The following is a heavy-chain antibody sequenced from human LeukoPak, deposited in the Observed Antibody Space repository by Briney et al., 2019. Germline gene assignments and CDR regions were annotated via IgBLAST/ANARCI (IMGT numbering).Heavy chain of an antibody. D-gene: IGHD3-16*02. J-gene: IGHJ5*02. CDR2: INHSGST. V-gene: IGHV4-34*01. CDR3: ARRAYYDYVWGSYRNNWFDP. Sequence: SETLSLTCAVYGGSFSGYYWSWIRQPPGKGLEWIGEINHSGSTNYNPSLKSRVTISVDTSKNRFSLKLSSVTAADTAVYYCARRAYYDYVWGSYRNNWFDPWGQGTLVTVSS. CDR1: GGSFSGYY.